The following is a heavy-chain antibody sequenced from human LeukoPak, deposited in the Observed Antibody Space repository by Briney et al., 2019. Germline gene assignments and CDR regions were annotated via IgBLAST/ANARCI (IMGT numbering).Heavy chain of an antibody. J-gene: IGHJ5*01. D-gene: IGHD2-2*01. CDR1: GGSISSYY. Sequence: SETLSLTCTVSGGSISSYYWSWIRQPPGKGLEWIGYVYYSGSTNYNPSLKTRLHLSVDTSKNRFSLKLSSVTAADTAVYYCASSPRLTTSWFLFDSWGHGTLVTVSS. V-gene: IGHV4-59*08. CDR2: VYYSGST. CDR3: ASSPRLTTSWFLFDS.